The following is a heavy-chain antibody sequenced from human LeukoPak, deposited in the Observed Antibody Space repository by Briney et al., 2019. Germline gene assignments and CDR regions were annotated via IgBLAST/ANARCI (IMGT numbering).Heavy chain of an antibody. CDR3: TTDSGMIVVVITTPHGADNWFDP. CDR2: IKSKTDGGTT. CDR1: VFTCSNSW. J-gene: IGHJ5*02. V-gene: IGHV3-15*01. Sequence: GGSLRLYCAASVFTCSNSWMIWVRQAPGKGREWGIRIKSKTDGGTTNYAATVKGRFSISRDDSENTLYLQMNSMKTDDTAVYYCTTDSGMIVVVITTPHGADNWFDPWGQGTLVTVSS. D-gene: IGHD3-22*01.